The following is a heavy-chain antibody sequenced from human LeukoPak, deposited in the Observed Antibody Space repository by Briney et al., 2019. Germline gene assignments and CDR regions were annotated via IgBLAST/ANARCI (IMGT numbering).Heavy chain of an antibody. V-gene: IGHV4-59*12. J-gene: IGHJ3*02. CDR3: ARQYCSGGSCYYAFDI. CDR1: GGSISSYY. D-gene: IGHD2-15*01. Sequence: SETLSLTCTVSGGSISSYYWSWIRQPPGKGLEWIGYIYYSGSTNYNPSLKSRVTISVDRSKNQFSLKLSSVTAADTAVYYCARQYCSGGSCYYAFDIWGQGTVVTVSS. CDR2: IYYSGST.